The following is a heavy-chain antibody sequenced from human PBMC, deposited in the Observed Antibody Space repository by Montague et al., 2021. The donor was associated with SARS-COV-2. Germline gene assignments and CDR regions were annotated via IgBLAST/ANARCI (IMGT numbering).Heavy chain of an antibody. V-gene: IGHV4-59*01. D-gene: IGHD4-23*01. J-gene: IGHJ4*02. CDR3: AGGGGGFALDY. Sequence: SETLSLTCTVSGDSISHYYWGWIRQPPGRGLEWIAHFSNNGDTRYSPSLKSRVTISTDTSKNQFSLMMASVTAADTAVYYCAGGGGGFALDYWGQGTLVTVSS. CDR2: FSNNGDT. CDR1: GDSISHYY.